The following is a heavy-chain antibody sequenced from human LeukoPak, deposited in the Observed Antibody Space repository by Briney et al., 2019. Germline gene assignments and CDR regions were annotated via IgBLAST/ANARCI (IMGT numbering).Heavy chain of an antibody. J-gene: IGHJ6*02. CDR3: ATSMVRGLLPYYYYAMDV. CDR2: ISGGVGST. CDR1: GFTFRMYA. Sequence: GGSLRLSCAASGFTFRMYAMTWVRQAPGKGLEWVSAISGGVGSTCYADFVKGRFTISRDNSKNTVYLQVNSLRADDTAVFYCATSMVRGLLPYYYYAMDVWGQGTTVTVSS. V-gene: IGHV3-23*01. D-gene: IGHD3-10*01.